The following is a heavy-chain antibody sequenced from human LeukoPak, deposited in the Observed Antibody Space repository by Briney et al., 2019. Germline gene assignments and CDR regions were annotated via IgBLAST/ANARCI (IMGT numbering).Heavy chain of an antibody. CDR1: GYTFTSYG. J-gene: IGHJ4*02. V-gene: IGHV1-18*01. CDR2: ISAYNGNT. Sequence: ASVKVSCKASGYTFTSYGISWVRQAPGQGLEWMGWISAYNGNTNYAQKLQGRVTMTTDTSTSTAYMELRSLRSDDTAVYYCARDLGPDCSGGSCYGYWGQGTLVTVSS. D-gene: IGHD2-15*01. CDR3: ARDLGPDCSGGSCYGY.